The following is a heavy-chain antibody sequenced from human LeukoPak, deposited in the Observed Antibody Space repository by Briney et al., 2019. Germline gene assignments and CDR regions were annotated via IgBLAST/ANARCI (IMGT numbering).Heavy chain of an antibody. CDR2: INPNSGGT. D-gene: IGHD2-2*01. Sequence: GASVKVSCKASGYTFTGYYMHRVRQAPGQGLEWMGWINPNSGGTNHAQKFQGRVTMTRDTSISTAYMELSRLRSDDTAVYYCVRDRSKYCSSTSCPLDYWGQGTLVTVSS. J-gene: IGHJ4*02. V-gene: IGHV1-2*02. CDR1: GYTFTGYY. CDR3: VRDRSKYCSSTSCPLDY.